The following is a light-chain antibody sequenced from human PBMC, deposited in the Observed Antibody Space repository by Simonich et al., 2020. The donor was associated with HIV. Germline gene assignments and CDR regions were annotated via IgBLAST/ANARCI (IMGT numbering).Light chain of an antibody. CDR3: SSYTSSTTYVL. CDR1: SSDVGVYNY. Sequence: QSALTQPASVSGSPGQSITISCTGTSSDVGVYNYVSWYQQHPGKAPKLMIYDISKRPSGVSNRFSGSKSGNTASLTISGLQAEDEADYYCSSYTSSTTYVLFGGGTKLTVL. CDR2: DIS. V-gene: IGLV2-14*01. J-gene: IGLJ2*01.